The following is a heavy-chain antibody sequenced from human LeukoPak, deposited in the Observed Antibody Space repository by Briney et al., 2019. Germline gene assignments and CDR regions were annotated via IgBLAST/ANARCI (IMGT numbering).Heavy chain of an antibody. Sequence: GGSLRLSCAASGFTFSRYSMNWVRQAPGKGLEWVSSISSSSSYRYYADSVKGRFTISRDNAKNSLHLQMNSLRAEDTAVFYCARDGTYTDYDPDFDIWGQGTLVTVSS. J-gene: IGHJ4*02. D-gene: IGHD5-12*01. CDR1: GFTFSRYS. CDR2: ISSSSSYR. CDR3: ARDGTYTDYDPDFDI. V-gene: IGHV3-21*01.